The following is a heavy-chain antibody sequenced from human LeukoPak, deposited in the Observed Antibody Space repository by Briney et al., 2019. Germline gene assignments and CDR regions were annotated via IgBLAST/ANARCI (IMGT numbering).Heavy chain of an antibody. CDR3: AKKKDYYDTSGAFDI. Sequence: PGGSLRLSCAASGFNFGSYSMTWVRQAPGKGLEWVSFIQYSGINKYYADSVKGRFIISRDNSKNTLYLQMNSLRAEDTALYYCAKKKDYYDTSGAFDIWGQGTMVTVSS. D-gene: IGHD3-22*01. V-gene: IGHV3-30*02. J-gene: IGHJ3*02. CDR2: IQYSGINK. CDR1: GFNFGSYS.